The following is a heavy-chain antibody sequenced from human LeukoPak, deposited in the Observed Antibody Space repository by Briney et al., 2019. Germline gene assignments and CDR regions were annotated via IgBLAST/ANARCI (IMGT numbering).Heavy chain of an antibody. D-gene: IGHD6-19*01. CDR1: GFTLSSYT. CDR3: ARPDDELYSSGWYWFDP. Sequence: GGSLRLSCAASGFTLSSYTMHWVRQAPGKGLEWVAVISYDGSNKYYADSVKGRFTISRDNSKNTLYLQMNNLRAEDMTMCYCARPDDELYSSGWYWFDPWGQGTLVTVSS. CDR2: ISYDGSNK. J-gene: IGHJ5*02. V-gene: IGHV3-30-3*01.